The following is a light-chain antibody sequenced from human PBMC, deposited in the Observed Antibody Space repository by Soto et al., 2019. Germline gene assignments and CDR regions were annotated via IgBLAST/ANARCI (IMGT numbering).Light chain of an antibody. CDR1: RNINNF. Sequence: DIQMTQSPSSLSASVGDRVTITCQASRNINNFVNWFQKKPGTAPKLLIYDASTLKPGVPSRFSGSGCGTVFRLTISSLQPEDFATYYCQHSYDLPTFGQGTRLDIK. CDR3: QHSYDLPT. CDR2: DAS. V-gene: IGKV1-33*01. J-gene: IGKJ5*01.